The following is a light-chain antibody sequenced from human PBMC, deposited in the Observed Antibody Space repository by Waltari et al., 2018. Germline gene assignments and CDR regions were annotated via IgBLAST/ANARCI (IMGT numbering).Light chain of an antibody. CDR2: TSN. J-gene: IGLJ3*02. CDR3: TTWDDSLSAWV. V-gene: IGLV1-47*01. Sequence: QSVLTQPPSASGTLGQRVTISCSGRSSIIGNGYVYWFQQLPGTAPKLLIYTSNPRPSGVPDRCSGSTAGTSASLAISGLRSEDEADYYCTTWDDSLSAWVFGGGTKVTVL. CDR1: SSIIGNGY.